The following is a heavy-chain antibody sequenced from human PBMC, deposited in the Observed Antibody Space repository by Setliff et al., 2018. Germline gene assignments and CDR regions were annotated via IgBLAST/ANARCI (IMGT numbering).Heavy chain of an antibody. D-gene: IGHD1-7*01. CDR1: GGIFSTLA. J-gene: IGHJ6*03. CDR2: TIPLLPLP. CDR3: ARNAITGTTKKYYYYLDV. V-gene: IGHV1-69*10. Sequence: ASVKVSYKASGGIFSTLAITWVRQAPGQGLEWMGGTIPLLPLPNYAVKFQGRVTITADKSTSTAYMELSSLTSEDTAVYYCARNAITGTTKKYYYYLDVWGQGTTVTVSS.